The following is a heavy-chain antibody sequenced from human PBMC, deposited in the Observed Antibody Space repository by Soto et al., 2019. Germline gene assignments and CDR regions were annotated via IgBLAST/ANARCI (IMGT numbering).Heavy chain of an antibody. CDR3: ARGAADYVDAFDI. CDR1: GGSTSRGGYY. Sequence: QVQLQESGPGLVNPSQTLSLTCTVSGGSTSRGGYYWTWIRQHPVRGLEWIAYIYYSGNTFYNPSLKSRLTISLDTSKSQFSLTLSSVTAADTAVYYCARGAADYVDAFDIWGQGTMVTVSS. D-gene: IGHD4-17*01. V-gene: IGHV4-31*03. J-gene: IGHJ3*02. CDR2: IYYSGNT.